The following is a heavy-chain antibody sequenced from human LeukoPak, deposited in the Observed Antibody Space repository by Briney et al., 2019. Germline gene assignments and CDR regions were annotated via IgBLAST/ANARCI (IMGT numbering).Heavy chain of an antibody. CDR3: ARVRFWSRAFLSGAFDI. CDR2: ISAYNGNT. CDR1: GYTFTSYG. Sequence: ASVKVSCKASGYTFTSYGISWLRQAPGQGLEWMGWISAYNGNTNYAQKLQGRVTMTTDTSTSTAYMELRSLRSDDTAVYYCARVRFWSRAFLSGAFDIWGQGTMVTVSS. D-gene: IGHD3-3*01. V-gene: IGHV1-18*01. J-gene: IGHJ3*02.